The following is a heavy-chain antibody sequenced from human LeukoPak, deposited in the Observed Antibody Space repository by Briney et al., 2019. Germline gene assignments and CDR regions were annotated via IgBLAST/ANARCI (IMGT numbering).Heavy chain of an antibody. CDR3: AREVATISREYYFDN. V-gene: IGHV4-39*07. J-gene: IGHJ4*02. Sequence: SETLSLTCTVSGASISGSGYYWGWIRQPPGKGLEWIGSIYYSGNTYYNPSLKSRVTISVDTSKNQFSLKLSSVTAADTAVYYCAREVATISREYYFDNWGQGTLVTVSS. D-gene: IGHD5-12*01. CDR2: IYYSGNT. CDR1: GASISGSGYY.